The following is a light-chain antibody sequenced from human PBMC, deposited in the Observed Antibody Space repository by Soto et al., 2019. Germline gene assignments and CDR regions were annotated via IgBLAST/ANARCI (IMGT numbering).Light chain of an antibody. CDR2: GAS. Sequence: EIVLTQSPGTLSLSPGERATLSCRASQSVSSSYLAWYQQKPGQAPRLLIYGASSRATGIPDRFSGSGSGTDFTLTISGLETEGFAVYYCQQYGSSRTFGQGTTVEIK. CDR1: QSVSSSY. V-gene: IGKV3-20*01. CDR3: QQYGSSRT. J-gene: IGKJ1*01.